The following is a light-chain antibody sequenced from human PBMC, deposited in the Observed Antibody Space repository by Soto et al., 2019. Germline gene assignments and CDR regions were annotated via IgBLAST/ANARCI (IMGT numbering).Light chain of an antibody. CDR3: PQYYSIPLT. V-gene: IGKV4-1*01. CDR1: QSVLYSSNNKNY. J-gene: IGKJ4*01. Sequence: DVVMTQSPDSLAVSLGERATINCKSSQSVLYSSNNKNYLAWYQQKPGQPPKLLIYWASTRESGVPDRFSGSGSGTDFTFTIVSLQAEDVAVYYCPQYYSIPLTFGGGTKVEIK. CDR2: WAS.